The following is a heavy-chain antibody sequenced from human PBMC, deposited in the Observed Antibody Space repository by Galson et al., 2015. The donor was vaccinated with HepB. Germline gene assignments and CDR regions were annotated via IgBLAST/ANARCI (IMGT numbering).Heavy chain of an antibody. J-gene: IGHJ5*02. CDR2: ISYDGSNK. V-gene: IGHV3-30*18. CDR3: AKAFTIFGVVIEENNWFDP. Sequence: SLRLSCAASGFTFSSYGMHWVRQAPGKGLEWVAVISYDGSNKYYADSVKGRFTISRDNSKNTLYLQMNSLRAEDTAVYYCAKAFTIFGVVIEENNWFDPWGQGTLITVSS. D-gene: IGHD3-3*01. CDR1: GFTFSSYG.